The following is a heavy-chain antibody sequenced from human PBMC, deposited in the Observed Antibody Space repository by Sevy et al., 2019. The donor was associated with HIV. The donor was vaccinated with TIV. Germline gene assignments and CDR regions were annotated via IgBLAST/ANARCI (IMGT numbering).Heavy chain of an antibody. J-gene: IGHJ6*02. CDR2: ISSSSSNI. V-gene: IGHV3-48*02. D-gene: IGHD3-10*01. CDR1: GFTFSSYS. CDR3: ARDREEYYGSGSYYSPPLYYYGMDV. Sequence: GGSLRLSCAASGFTFSSYSMNWVRQAPGKGLEWVSYISSSSSNIYYADSVKGRFTISRDNAKNSLYLQMNSLREEDTTVYYCARDREEYYGSGSYYSPPLYYYGMDVWGQGTTVTVSS.